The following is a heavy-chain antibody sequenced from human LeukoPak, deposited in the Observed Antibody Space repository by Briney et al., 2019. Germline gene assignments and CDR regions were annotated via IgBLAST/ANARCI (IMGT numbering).Heavy chain of an antibody. CDR1: GFTFSSYG. CDR2: ISYDGSNK. D-gene: IGHD2-21*02. Sequence: GGSLRLSCAASGFTFSSYGMHWVRQAPGKGLEWVAVISYDGSNKYYADSVKGRFTISRGNSKNTLYLQMNSLRAEDTAVYYCAKDLIMAVTTGWFDPWGQGTLVTVSS. CDR3: AKDLIMAVTTGWFDP. V-gene: IGHV3-30*18. J-gene: IGHJ5*02.